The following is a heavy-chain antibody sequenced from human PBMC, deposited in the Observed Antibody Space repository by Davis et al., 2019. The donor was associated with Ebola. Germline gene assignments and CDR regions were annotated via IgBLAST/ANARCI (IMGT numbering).Heavy chain of an antibody. Sequence: PSETLSLTCTVSGGSISSSSYYWGWIRQPPGKGLEWIGSIYYSGSTYYNPSLKSRVTISVDTSKNQFSLKLSSVTAADTAVYYCARLLPKSTATIISGRHDAFDIWGQGTMVTVSS. J-gene: IGHJ3*02. V-gene: IGHV4-39*01. CDR2: IYYSGST. CDR1: GGSISSSSYY. D-gene: IGHD1-26*01. CDR3: ARLLPKSTATIISGRHDAFDI.